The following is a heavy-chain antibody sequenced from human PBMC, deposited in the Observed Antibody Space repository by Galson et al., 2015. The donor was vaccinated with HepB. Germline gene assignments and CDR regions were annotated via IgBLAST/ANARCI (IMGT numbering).Heavy chain of an antibody. Sequence: ETLSLTCTVSGDSISTYYWSWIRQPPGKGLEWIGYIYYSGSTNYNPSPKSRVTISVDTSKNQFSLKLSSVTAADTAVYYCAREKGTYYYESSGYSYAFDIWGQGTMVTVSS. D-gene: IGHD3-22*01. J-gene: IGHJ3*02. V-gene: IGHV4-59*01. CDR3: AREKGTYYYESSGYSYAFDI. CDR2: IYYSGST. CDR1: GDSISTYY.